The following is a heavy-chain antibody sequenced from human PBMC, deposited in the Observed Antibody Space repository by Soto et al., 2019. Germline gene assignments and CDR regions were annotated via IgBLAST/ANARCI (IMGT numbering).Heavy chain of an antibody. CDR1: GFSLSTSGVG. J-gene: IGHJ5*02. CDR2: IYWDDDE. Sequence: QITLKESGPPLVKPTQTLTLTCTFSGFSLSTSGVGVGWIRQPPGKALEWLALIYWDDDERYSPSLKSRLTITKDTSKNQVVLTMTNMDPVYTATYYCAHGPWWFDPWGQGNLVTGSS. V-gene: IGHV2-5*02. CDR3: AHGPWWFDP.